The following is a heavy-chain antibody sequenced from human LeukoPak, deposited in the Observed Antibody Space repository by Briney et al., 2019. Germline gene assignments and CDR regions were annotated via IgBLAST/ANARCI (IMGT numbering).Heavy chain of an antibody. J-gene: IGHJ4*02. CDR1: GGSFSGYY. V-gene: IGHV4-4*07. D-gene: IGHD1-26*01. Sequence: KPSETLSLTCAVYGGSFSGYYWSWIRQPAGRGLEWIGRIYTSGSTNYNPSLKSRVTMSVDTSKNQFSLKLSSVTAADTAVYYCARDTSRGSYYRFDYWGQGTLVTVSS. CDR3: ARDTSRGSYYRFDY. CDR2: IYTSGST.